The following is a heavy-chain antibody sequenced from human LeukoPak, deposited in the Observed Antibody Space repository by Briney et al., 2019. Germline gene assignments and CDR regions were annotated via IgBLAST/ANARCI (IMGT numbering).Heavy chain of an antibody. J-gene: IGHJ4*02. CDR1: GYTFTGYY. V-gene: IGHV1-2*02. CDR3: ARTVPNTVTTLSY. CDR2: INPNSGGT. D-gene: IGHD4-17*01. Sequence: VSVRVSCKASGYTFTGYYLHWVRQAPGQGLKWLGWINPNSGGTNYAKKFQGRVTMTRDTSISTAYMELSGLRSDDTAVYYCARTVPNTVTTLSYWGQGTLVTVSS.